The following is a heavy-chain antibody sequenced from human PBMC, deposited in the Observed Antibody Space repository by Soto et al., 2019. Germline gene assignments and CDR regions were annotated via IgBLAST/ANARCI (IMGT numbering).Heavy chain of an antibody. CDR2: INPSGGST. Sequence: ASVKVSCKASGYTFTSYYMHWVRQAPGQGLEWMGIINPSGGSTSYAQKFQGRVTMTRDTSTSTVYMELSSLRSEDTAVYYCARESIAVAGTLWFDPLGQGTLVTVSS. J-gene: IGHJ5*02. D-gene: IGHD6-19*01. V-gene: IGHV1-46*03. CDR3: ARESIAVAGTLWFDP. CDR1: GYTFTSYY.